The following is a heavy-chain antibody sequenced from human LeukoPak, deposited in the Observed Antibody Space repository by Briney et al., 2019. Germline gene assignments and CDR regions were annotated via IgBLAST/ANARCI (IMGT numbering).Heavy chain of an antibody. D-gene: IGHD3-22*01. Sequence: GRSLRLSCAVSGFTFSSYAMHWVRQAPGKGLEWVAVISYDGSNKYYADSVKGRFTISRDNSKNTLYLQMNSLRAEDTAVYYCAREIYYYDSSGYSFDYWGQGTLVTVSS. CDR3: AREIYYYDSSGYSFDY. J-gene: IGHJ4*02. CDR1: GFTFSSYA. V-gene: IGHV3-30-3*01. CDR2: ISYDGSNK.